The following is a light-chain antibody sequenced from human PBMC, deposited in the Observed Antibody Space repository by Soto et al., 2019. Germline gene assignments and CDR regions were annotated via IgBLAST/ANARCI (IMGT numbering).Light chain of an antibody. CDR3: CSYADTYTWL. CDR1: ASDVGAYNY. V-gene: IGLV2-11*01. Sequence: ALTQPRSVSGSPGQSVTISCTGTASDVGAYNYVSWYQQHPGKAPKVMIYDVKKRPSGVPDRFSGSKFANTASLTISGLQAEDEADYYCCSYADTYTWLFGGGTKVTVL. J-gene: IGLJ2*01. CDR2: DVK.